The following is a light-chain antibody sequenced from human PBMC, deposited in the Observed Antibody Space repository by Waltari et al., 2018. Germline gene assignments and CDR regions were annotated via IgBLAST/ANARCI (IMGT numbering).Light chain of an antibody. CDR2: KAS. J-gene: IGKJ1*01. Sequence: DIQMTQSPSTLSASVGDRVTIPCRASQNISPWLAWYQLKPGKAPKLLISKASSLESGVPSRFSGSGSGTEFTLTITSLQPDDFATYYCHQYYSYRGTFGQGTKVEIK. CDR3: HQYYSYRGT. V-gene: IGKV1-5*03. CDR1: QNISPW.